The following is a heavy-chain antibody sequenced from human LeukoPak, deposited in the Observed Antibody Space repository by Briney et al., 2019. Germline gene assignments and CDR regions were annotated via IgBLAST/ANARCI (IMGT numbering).Heavy chain of an antibody. V-gene: IGHV1-2*02. Sequence: ASVNVSCTASGYTFTVYYMHWVRQAPGQGLEWMGWINPNSGGTNYAQKFQGRVTMTRDTSISTAYMELSRLRSDDTAVYYCARVVRRGYYYMDVWGKGTTVTVSS. D-gene: IGHD3-10*01. CDR1: GYTFTVYY. CDR2: INPNSGGT. J-gene: IGHJ6*03. CDR3: ARVVRRGYYYMDV.